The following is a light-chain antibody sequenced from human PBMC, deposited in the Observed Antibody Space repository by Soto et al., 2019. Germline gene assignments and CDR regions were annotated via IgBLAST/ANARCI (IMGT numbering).Light chain of an antibody. J-gene: IGLJ1*01. Sequence: QSALTQPASVSGSPGQSITISCTGTSSDVGGYNYVSWYQQHPGKAPKLLIYDVSNRPSGVSNRFSGSKSGNTASLTISWLQAEDEADYYCSSYTSSSTLLYVFGTGTKGTVL. CDR1: SSDVGGYNY. CDR2: DVS. V-gene: IGLV2-14*01. CDR3: SSYTSSSTLLYV.